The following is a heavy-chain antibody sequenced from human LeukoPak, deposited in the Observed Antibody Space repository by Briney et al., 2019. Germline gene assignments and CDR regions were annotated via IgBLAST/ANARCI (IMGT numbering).Heavy chain of an antibody. CDR2: INHSGST. V-gene: IGHV4-34*01. D-gene: IGHD2-21*02. Sequence: SETLSLTCAVYGGSFSGYYWSWIRQPPGKGLEWIGEINHSGSTNYNPSLKRRVTISVDTSKNQFSLKLSSVTAADTAVYYCARGASAYCGGDCSQYSYYGMDVWGQGTTVTVSS. CDR3: ARGASAYCGGDCSQYSYYGMDV. CDR1: GGSFSGYY. J-gene: IGHJ6*02.